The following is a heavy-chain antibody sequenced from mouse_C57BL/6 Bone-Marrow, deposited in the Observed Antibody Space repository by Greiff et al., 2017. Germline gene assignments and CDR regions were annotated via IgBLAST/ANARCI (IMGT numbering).Heavy chain of an antibody. CDR2: INPSSGYT. CDR3: ASRIYDGYWVGYFDV. Sequence: VQVVESGAELAKPGASVKLSCKASGYTFTSYWMHWVKQRPGQGLEWIGYINPSSGYTKYNQKFKDKATLTADKSSSTAYMQLSSLTYEDSAVYYCASRIYDGYWVGYFDVWGTGTTVTVSS. D-gene: IGHD2-3*01. J-gene: IGHJ1*03. V-gene: IGHV1-7*01. CDR1: GYTFTSYW.